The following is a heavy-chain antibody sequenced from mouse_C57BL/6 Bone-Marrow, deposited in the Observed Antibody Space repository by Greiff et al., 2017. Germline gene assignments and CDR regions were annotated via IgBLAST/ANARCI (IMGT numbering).Heavy chain of an antibody. Sequence: QLQQSGPELVKPGASVKISCKASGYTFTDYYMNWVKQSHGKSLEWIGDINPNNGGTSYNQKFKGKATLTVDKSSSTAYMELRSLTSEDSAVYYCARNLYYGSSYTMDYWGQGTSVTVSS. D-gene: IGHD1-1*01. J-gene: IGHJ4*01. V-gene: IGHV1-26*01. CDR2: INPNNGGT. CDR1: GYTFTDYY. CDR3: ARNLYYGSSYTMDY.